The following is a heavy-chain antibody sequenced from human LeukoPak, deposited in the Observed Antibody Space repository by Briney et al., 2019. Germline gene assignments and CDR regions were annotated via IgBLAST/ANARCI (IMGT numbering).Heavy chain of an antibody. CDR3: ARSLQTRSTNPFEY. Sequence: PGGSLRLSCAASGFAFRTYWMTWVRQAPGRGLAWVANIKGDGSEKYYVDSVRGRFTISRDNAKNSLYLQMNSLRAEDAAVYYCARSLQTRSTNPFEYWGQGTLVTVSS. V-gene: IGHV3-7*01. J-gene: IGHJ4*02. CDR1: GFAFRTYW. CDR2: IKGDGSEK. D-gene: IGHD2-2*01.